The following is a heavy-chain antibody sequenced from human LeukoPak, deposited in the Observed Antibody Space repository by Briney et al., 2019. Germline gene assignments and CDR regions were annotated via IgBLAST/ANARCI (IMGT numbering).Heavy chain of an antibody. D-gene: IGHD4-17*01. CDR1: GFTFSSYW. CDR3: ARAKATVTTCYFDY. V-gene: IGHV3-74*01. Sequence: GGSLRLSCAASGFTFSSYWMHWVRQAPGKGLVWVSRINSDGSSTSYADSVKGRFTISRDNAKNTRYLQMNSLRAEDTAVYYCARAKATVTTCYFDYWGQGTLVTVSS. J-gene: IGHJ4*02. CDR2: INSDGSST.